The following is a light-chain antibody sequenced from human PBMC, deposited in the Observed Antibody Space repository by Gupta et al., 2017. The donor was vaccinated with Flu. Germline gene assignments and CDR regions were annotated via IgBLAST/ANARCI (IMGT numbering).Light chain of an antibody. V-gene: IGKV1-39*01. CDR1: QSSSSY. J-gene: IGKJ2*01. CDR3: QQRDSTPPT. CDR2: EAS. Sequence: LSACVGDRVTSTGRAGQSSSSYLNWYEQNTRKAPKHLIYEASSEQSGVSFRCSGRGYGTDGTDFTLTISSRQPDDFAIYYCQQRDSTPPTFGQGTKLDIK.